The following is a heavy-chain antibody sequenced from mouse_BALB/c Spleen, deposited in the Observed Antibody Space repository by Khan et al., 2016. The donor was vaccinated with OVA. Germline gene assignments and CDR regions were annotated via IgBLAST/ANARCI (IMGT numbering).Heavy chain of an antibody. Sequence: EVELVESGGDLVKPEGSLKLSCAASGFTFSTYGMSWVRQTPDKRLEWVATISSGGSYTYYPDSVQGRFTISRDNAKNTLYLKMSSLKSEDTAMFYCARLAYYYDGEGFAYWGQGTLVTVSA. CDR3: ARLAYYYDGEGFAY. J-gene: IGHJ3*01. CDR1: GFTFSTYG. V-gene: IGHV5-6*01. D-gene: IGHD1-1*02. CDR2: ISSGGSYT.